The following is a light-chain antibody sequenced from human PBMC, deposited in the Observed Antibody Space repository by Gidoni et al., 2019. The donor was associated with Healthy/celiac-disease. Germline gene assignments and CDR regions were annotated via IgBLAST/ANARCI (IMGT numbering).Light chain of an antibody. CDR2: DTS. CDR3: QQRSNWPLT. J-gene: IGKJ4*01. Sequence: EIVLTHSPATLSLSPGERATLSCRASQSVDSSLAWYQQKPGQAPRLLIYDTSNRATGIPARFSGSGSGTDFTLTISSLEPEDFAVYYCQQRSNWPLTFGGGTKVEIK. CDR1: QSVDSS. V-gene: IGKV3-11*01.